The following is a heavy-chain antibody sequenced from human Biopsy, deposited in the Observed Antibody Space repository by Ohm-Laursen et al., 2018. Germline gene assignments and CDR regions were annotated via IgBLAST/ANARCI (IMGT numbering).Heavy chain of an antibody. J-gene: IGHJ1*01. CDR3: ATKLTGYFHH. CDR2: NIPTLGTG. V-gene: IGHV1-69*06. Sequence: SSVKVSCKAPGGTFSNYGVNWVRQTPGHGLEWLGGNIPTLGTGNYAQKFQDRVTVAADTSTSTATMELRSLRSDDTAVYYCATKLTGYFHHWGQGTLVIVSS. D-gene: IGHD3-9*01. CDR1: GGTFSNYG.